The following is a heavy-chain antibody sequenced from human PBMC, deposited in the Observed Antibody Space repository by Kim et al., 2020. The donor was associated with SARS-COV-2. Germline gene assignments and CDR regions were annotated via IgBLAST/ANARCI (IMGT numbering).Heavy chain of an antibody. CDR1: GGSITSNYY. V-gene: IGHV4-39*01. D-gene: IGHD5-12*01. Sequence: SETLSLTYTVSGGSITSNYYWAWIRQTPGAGLEWIGTFYHSGISYYNPSLKSRVTMSVDKSKNQLSLKVTSVTAGDAGVYFCARTFKVGYTWHAFDLWGRGTLVTVSS. CDR2: FYHSGIS. J-gene: IGHJ3*01. CDR3: ARTFKVGYTWHAFDL.